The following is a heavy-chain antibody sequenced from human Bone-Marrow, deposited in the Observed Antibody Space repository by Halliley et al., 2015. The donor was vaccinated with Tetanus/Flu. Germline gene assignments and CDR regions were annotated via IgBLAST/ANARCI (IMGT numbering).Heavy chain of an antibody. Sequence: QLVQSGAEVKKSGASVKVSCKASGYTFTTYDINWVRQATRHGLEWMGWMNPKTGNTGFAQRFKGRVTMTRNTSISTAYMELSSLTYGDTAIYYCARARGWTYLSDPWGQGTLVTVPS. CDR1: GYTFTTYD. V-gene: IGHV1-8*01. CDR2: MNPKTGNT. D-gene: IGHD1-26*01. CDR3: ARARGWTYLSDP. J-gene: IGHJ5*02.